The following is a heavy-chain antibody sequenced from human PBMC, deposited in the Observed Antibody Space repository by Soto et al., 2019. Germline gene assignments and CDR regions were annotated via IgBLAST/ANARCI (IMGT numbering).Heavy chain of an antibody. J-gene: IGHJ4*02. CDR2: ISSSSNYI. CDR3: ARVMKGPMIREYYFDY. D-gene: IGHD3-10*01. V-gene: IGHV3-21*01. CDR1: GFTFSSYT. Sequence: EVQLVESGGGLVKPGGSLRLSCAASGFTFSSYTMNWVRQAPGKGLEWVSSISSSSNYIYYADSVKGRFTISRDDAKNSLYLQMNSLRAEDTAVYYCARVMKGPMIREYYFDYWDQGTLVTVSS.